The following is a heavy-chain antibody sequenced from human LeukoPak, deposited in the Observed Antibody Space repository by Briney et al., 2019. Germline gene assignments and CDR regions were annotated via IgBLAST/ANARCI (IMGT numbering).Heavy chain of an antibody. CDR2: IYYSGST. J-gene: IGHJ5*02. D-gene: IGHD2-21*01. CDR3: ARDRFQIARSGYNWFDP. V-gene: IGHV4-39*07. CDR1: GGSISSYY. Sequence: SETLSLTCTVSGGSISSYYWGWIRQPPGKGLEWIGSIYYSGSTYYNPSLKSRVTISVDTSKNQFSLKLSSVTAADTAVYYCARDRFQIARSGYNWFDPWGQGTLVTVSS.